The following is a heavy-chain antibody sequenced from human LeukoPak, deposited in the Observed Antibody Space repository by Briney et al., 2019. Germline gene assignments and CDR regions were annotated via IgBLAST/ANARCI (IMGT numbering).Heavy chain of an antibody. V-gene: IGHV3-7*03. Sequence: PGGSLRLSCAASGFTFKAYYMTWVRQAPGKGLEWVANIKEDGSEESYVDSVRGRFIISRDNARKSLYLQMNSLRAEDSARYYCARDPGSRSSSRIPYFDYWGQGALVTVSS. CDR2: IKEDGSEE. CDR1: GFTFKAYY. J-gene: IGHJ4*02. CDR3: ARDPGSRSSSRIPYFDY. D-gene: IGHD6-6*01.